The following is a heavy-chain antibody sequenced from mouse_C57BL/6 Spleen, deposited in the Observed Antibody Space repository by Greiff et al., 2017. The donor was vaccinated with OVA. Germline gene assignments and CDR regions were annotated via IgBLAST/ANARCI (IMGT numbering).Heavy chain of an antibody. CDR2: IDPSDSET. V-gene: IGHV1-52*01. D-gene: IGHD2-12*01. CDR3: ARRDYTLYYAMDY. CDR1: GYTFTSYW. Sequence: QVQLQQSGAELVRPGSSVKLSCKASGYTFTSYWMHWVKQRPIQGLEWIGNIDPSDSETHYNQKFKDKATLTVDKSSSTAYMQLSSLTSEDSAVYYCARRDYTLYYAMDYWGQGTSVTVSS. J-gene: IGHJ4*01.